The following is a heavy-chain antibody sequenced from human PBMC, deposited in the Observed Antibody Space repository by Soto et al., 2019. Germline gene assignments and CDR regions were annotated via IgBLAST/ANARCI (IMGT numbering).Heavy chain of an antibody. D-gene: IGHD6-13*01. Sequence: EVQLVESGGGLVQPGGSLRLSCAASGFTFSSYWMHWVRQGPGTGLVWVSRINGDGSATGYADSVKGRFTISRDNAKKTLYVQMNSRRAEDTAVYYCGRDLAAAGTDWGQGTLVTVSS. CDR2: INGDGSAT. V-gene: IGHV3-74*01. CDR3: GRDLAAAGTD. J-gene: IGHJ4*02. CDR1: GFTFSSYW.